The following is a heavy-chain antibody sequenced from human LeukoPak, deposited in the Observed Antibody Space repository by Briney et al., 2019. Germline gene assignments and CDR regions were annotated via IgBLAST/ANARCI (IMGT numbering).Heavy chain of an antibody. Sequence: PGRSLRLSCAASGFTFSSYAMSWVRQAPGRGLEWVSGLTSRGGNTYYADSVKGRFTISRDNSKNTLYLQMNSLRAEDTAKYYCAKLGGYYGSGRENYFDYWGQGTLVTVSS. CDR1: GFTFSSYA. V-gene: IGHV3-23*01. CDR2: LTSRGGNT. CDR3: AKLGGYYGSGRENYFDY. D-gene: IGHD3-10*01. J-gene: IGHJ4*02.